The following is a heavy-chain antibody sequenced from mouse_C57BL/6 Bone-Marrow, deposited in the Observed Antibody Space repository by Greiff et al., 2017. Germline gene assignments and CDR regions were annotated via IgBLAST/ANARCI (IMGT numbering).Heavy chain of an antibody. CDR3: AGSYDGDY. CDR1: GYAFSSYW. J-gene: IGHJ4*01. Sequence: VHLVESGAELVKPGASVKISCKASGYAFSSYWMNWVKQRPGKGLEWIGQIYPGDGDTNYNGKFKGKATLTADKSSSTAYMQLSSLTSEDSAVYFCAGSYDGDYWGQGTSVTVSS. CDR2: IYPGDGDT. V-gene: IGHV1-80*01. D-gene: IGHD2-3*01.